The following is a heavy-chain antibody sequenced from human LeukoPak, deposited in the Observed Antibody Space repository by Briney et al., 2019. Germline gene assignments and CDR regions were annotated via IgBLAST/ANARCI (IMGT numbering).Heavy chain of an antibody. CDR1: GFTVSSNY. Sequence: GGSLRLSCAASGFTVSSNYMSWVRQAPGKGLEWVSVIYSGGSTYYADSVKGRFTISRGNSKNTLYLQMNSLRAEDTAVYYCARNPQGNWGSLFGYWGQGTLVTVSS. D-gene: IGHD7-27*01. J-gene: IGHJ4*02. V-gene: IGHV3-53*01. CDR2: IYSGGST. CDR3: ARNPQGNWGSLFGY.